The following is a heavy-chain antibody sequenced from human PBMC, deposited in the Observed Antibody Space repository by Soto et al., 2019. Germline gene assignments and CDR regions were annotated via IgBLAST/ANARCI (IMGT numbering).Heavy chain of an antibody. CDR1: GFSLSSYA. CDR2: MSYDETKK. V-gene: IGHV3-30*18. D-gene: IGHD2-15*01. CDR3: AKDRRDGDVMHILVVDF. Sequence: QVQLVESGGGVVQPGGSLRLSCATSGFSLSSYAMHWVRQAPGKGLEWVALMSYDETKKYYADSVKGRFTISRDASKNTLFLQMNNLRVEDTAVYYCAKDRRDGDVMHILVVDFWGQGAVVSVSS. J-gene: IGHJ4*02.